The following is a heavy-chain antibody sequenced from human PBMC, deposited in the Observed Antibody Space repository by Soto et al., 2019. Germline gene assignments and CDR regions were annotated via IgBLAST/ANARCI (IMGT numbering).Heavy chain of an antibody. V-gene: IGHV1-18*03. D-gene: IGHD3-10*01. Sequence: QVQLVQSGGEVKKPGASVKVSCKASGYTFTNYGISWVRQAPGQGLEWMGWINVYNGNTKYAQKVQGRVTMTTDTSTSTAYMELRSLRSGDMAVYYCARGVGSGSYYNQYNWFDPWGQGTLVTVSS. J-gene: IGHJ5*02. CDR2: INVYNGNT. CDR3: ARGVGSGSYYNQYNWFDP. CDR1: GYTFTNYG.